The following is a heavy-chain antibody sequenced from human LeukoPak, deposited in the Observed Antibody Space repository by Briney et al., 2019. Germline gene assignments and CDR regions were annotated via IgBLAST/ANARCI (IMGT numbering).Heavy chain of an antibody. V-gene: IGHV3-21*01. Sequence: PGGSLRLSCAASGFTFSSYWMHWVRQAPGKGLEWVSSISSSSSYIYYADSVKGRFTISRDNAKNSLYLQMNSLRAEDTAVYYCARLPDYGDLSWGDYWGQGTLVTVSS. CDR2: ISSSSSYI. CDR1: GFTFSSYW. CDR3: ARLPDYGDLSWGDY. D-gene: IGHD4-17*01. J-gene: IGHJ4*02.